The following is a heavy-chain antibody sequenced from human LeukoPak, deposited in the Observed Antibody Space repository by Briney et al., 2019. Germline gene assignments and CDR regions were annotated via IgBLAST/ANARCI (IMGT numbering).Heavy chain of an antibody. V-gene: IGHV3-11*06. CDR3: ARDPYSSFFGAFDI. CDR1: GFTFSNYY. D-gene: IGHD6-6*01. J-gene: IGHJ3*02. Sequence: GGSLGLSCAASGFTFSNYYMSWVRQAPGKGLEWVSYISTTGSYTDYANSVRGRFTISRDNAKNSLYLQMNSLRAEDTAVYYCARDPYSSFFGAFDIWGQGTMVTVSS. CDR2: ISTTGSYT.